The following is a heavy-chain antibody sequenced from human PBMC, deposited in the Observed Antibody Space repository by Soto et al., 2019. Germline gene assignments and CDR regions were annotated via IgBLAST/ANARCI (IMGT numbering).Heavy chain of an antibody. CDR2: INPSSGST. V-gene: IGHV1-46*01. CDR3: AREMYTTRGSPFDY. J-gene: IGHJ4*02. CDR1: GYPFTSYY. Sequence: ASVKVSCKASGYPFTSYYVHWVRQAPGQGLEWMGFINPSSGSTSYAQKFQGRVTMTRDTSTSTVYMAVSSLTSEDTAVYYCAREMYTTRGSPFDYWGQRTLVTVSS. D-gene: IGHD3-16*01.